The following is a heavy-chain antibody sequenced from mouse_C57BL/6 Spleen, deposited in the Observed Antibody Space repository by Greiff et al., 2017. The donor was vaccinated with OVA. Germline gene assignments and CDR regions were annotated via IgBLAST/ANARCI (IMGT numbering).Heavy chain of an antibody. Sequence: VKLVESGPELVKPGASVKISCKASGYAFSSSWLNWVKQRPGKGLEWIGRIYPGDGDTNYNGKFKGKATLTADKSSSTAYMQLSSLTSEDSAVYFCAREELTAQATGDFDYWGQGTTLTVSS. CDR3: AREELTAQATGDFDY. J-gene: IGHJ2*01. CDR1: GYAFSSSW. D-gene: IGHD3-2*02. CDR2: IYPGDGDT. V-gene: IGHV1-82*01.